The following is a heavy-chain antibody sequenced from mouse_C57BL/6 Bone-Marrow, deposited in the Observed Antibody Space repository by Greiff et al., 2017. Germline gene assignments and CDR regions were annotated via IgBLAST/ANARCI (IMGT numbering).Heavy chain of an antibody. CDR3: TTLLLRGYWYFDV. CDR1: GFNIKDDY. CDR2: IDPENGDT. Sequence: EVKLLESGAELVRPGASVKLSCTASGFNIKDDYMHWVKQRPEQGLEWIGWIDPENGDTEYASKFQGKATITADTSSNTAYLQLSSLTSEDTAVYYCTTLLLRGYWYFDVWGTGTTVTVSS. V-gene: IGHV14-4*01. D-gene: IGHD1-1*01. J-gene: IGHJ1*03.